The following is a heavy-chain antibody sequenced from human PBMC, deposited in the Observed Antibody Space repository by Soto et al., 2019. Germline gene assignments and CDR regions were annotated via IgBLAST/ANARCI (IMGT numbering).Heavy chain of an antibody. D-gene: IGHD2-15*01. CDR3: ARSVGYCSGGSCYSTYYFDY. Sequence: EVQLVESGGGLVQPGGSLRLSCAASGFTFSSYWMSWVRQAPAKGLEWVANIKQDGSEKYYVDSVKGRFTISRDNAKNSLYLQMNSLRAEDTAVYYCARSVGYCSGGSCYSTYYFDYWGQGTLVTVSS. CDR1: GFTFSSYW. V-gene: IGHV3-7*01. CDR2: IKQDGSEK. J-gene: IGHJ4*02.